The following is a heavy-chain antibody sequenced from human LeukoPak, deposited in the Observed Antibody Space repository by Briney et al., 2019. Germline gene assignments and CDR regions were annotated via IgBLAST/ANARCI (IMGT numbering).Heavy chain of an antibody. V-gene: IGHV4-30-4*01. CDR2: IYYSGST. J-gene: IGHJ6*02. CDR1: GGSISSGDYY. CDR3: ARDSGYYYGSGTGMDD. D-gene: IGHD3-10*01. Sequence: SETLSLTCTVSGGSISSGDYYWSWIRQPPGKGLEWLGYIYYSGSTYYNPSLKSRVTISVDTSKNQFSLKLSSVTAADTAVYYCARDSGYYYGSGTGMDDWGQGTTVTVSS.